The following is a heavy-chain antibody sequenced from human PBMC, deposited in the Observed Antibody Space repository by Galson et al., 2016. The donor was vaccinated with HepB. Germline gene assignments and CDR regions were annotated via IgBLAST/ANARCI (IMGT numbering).Heavy chain of an antibody. CDR1: GFAFGTYG. J-gene: IGHJ3*01. Sequence: LRLSCAGSGFAFGTYGINWVRQAPGKGLQWISYISSSISTIYYADSVKGRFAISRDNAKNSVYLQMNSLRDDDTGVYYCARELVRSAFDLWGQGTLVTVSS. CDR3: ARELVRSAFDL. D-gene: IGHD6-6*01. CDR2: ISSSISTI. V-gene: IGHV3-48*02.